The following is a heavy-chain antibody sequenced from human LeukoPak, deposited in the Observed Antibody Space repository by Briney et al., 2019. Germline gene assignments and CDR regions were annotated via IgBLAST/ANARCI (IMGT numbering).Heavy chain of an antibody. D-gene: IGHD3-3*01. Sequence: SETLFLTCTVSGGSMSSHYWSWIRQPPGKGLEWIGYIYYSGSTNYNPSLKSRVTISVDTSKNQFSLKLSSVTAADTAVYYCARGTTYDFPRYYYYMDVWGKGTTVTVSS. CDR2: IYYSGST. CDR1: GGSMSSHY. CDR3: ARGTTYDFPRYYYYMDV. J-gene: IGHJ6*03. V-gene: IGHV4-59*11.